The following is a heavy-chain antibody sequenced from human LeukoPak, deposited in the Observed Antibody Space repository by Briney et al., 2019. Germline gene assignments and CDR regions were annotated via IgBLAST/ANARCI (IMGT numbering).Heavy chain of an antibody. J-gene: IGHJ6*03. V-gene: IGHV1-69*05. Sequence: ASVKVSCKASGGTFSSYAISWVRQAPGQGLEWMGGIIPIFGTANYAQKFQGRVTITTDESTSTAYMELSSLRSEDTAVYYCASGRYCSSTSCQTYYYYYYMDVWGKGTTVTVSS. D-gene: IGHD2-2*01. CDR1: GGTFSSYA. CDR3: ASGRYCSSTSCQTYYYYYYMDV. CDR2: IIPIFGTA.